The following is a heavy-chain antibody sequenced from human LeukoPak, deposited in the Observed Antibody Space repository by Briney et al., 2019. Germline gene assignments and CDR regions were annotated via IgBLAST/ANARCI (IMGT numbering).Heavy chain of an antibody. CDR3: AKARYCSGGTCSNFDF. CDR2: IRGTGGRT. Sequence: PGGSLRLSCAASGFTFNSYDMTWVRQAPGKGLEWVSSIRGTGGRTYYADSVKGRFTISRDRSKNTLYLQMNSLKAEDTAVYYCAKARYCSGGTCSNFDFWGQGTLVTVSS. J-gene: IGHJ4*02. CDR1: GFTFNSYD. D-gene: IGHD2-15*01. V-gene: IGHV3-23*01.